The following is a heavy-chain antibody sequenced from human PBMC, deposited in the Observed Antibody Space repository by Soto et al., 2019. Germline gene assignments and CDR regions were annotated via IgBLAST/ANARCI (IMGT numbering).Heavy chain of an antibody. CDR1: GFTFSDYY. Sequence: PGGSLRLSCAASGFTFSDYYMSWIRQAPGKGLEWVSYISSSGSTIYYADSVKGRFTISRDNAKNSLYLQMNSLRAEDTAVYYCARDNLGRRYDILTGYYYYMDVWGKGTTVTVSS. CDR3: ARDNLGRRYDILTGYYYYMDV. CDR2: ISSSGSTI. J-gene: IGHJ6*03. V-gene: IGHV3-11*01. D-gene: IGHD3-9*01.